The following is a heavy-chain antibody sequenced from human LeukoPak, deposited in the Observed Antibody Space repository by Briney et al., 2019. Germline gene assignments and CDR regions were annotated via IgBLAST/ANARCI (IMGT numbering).Heavy chain of an antibody. CDR2: VSSHGNDG. Sequence: PGGSLRLSCAVSAFTFSHFAMHWVRQAPGKGLEWGAVVSSHGNDGYYADSVKGRFTISRDNSKNTLYLQIDSLRAEDTAIYYCTRDAYNFNDFDYWGQGTLVTVSS. D-gene: IGHD5-24*01. CDR3: TRDAYNFNDFDY. CDR1: AFTFSHFA. J-gene: IGHJ4*02. V-gene: IGHV3-30*01.